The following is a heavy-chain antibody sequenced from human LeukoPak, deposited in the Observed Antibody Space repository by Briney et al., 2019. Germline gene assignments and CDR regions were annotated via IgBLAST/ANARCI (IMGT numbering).Heavy chain of an antibody. Sequence: ASVKVSCKASGYTFTSYGISWVRQAPGQGLEWMGWINPNSGGTNYAQKFQGRVTMTRDTSISTAYMELSRLRSDDTAVYYCARETYSDNTFGYWGQGTLVTVSS. CDR3: ARETYSDNTFGY. CDR1: GYTFTSYG. CDR2: INPNSGGT. D-gene: IGHD4-11*01. J-gene: IGHJ4*02. V-gene: IGHV1-2*02.